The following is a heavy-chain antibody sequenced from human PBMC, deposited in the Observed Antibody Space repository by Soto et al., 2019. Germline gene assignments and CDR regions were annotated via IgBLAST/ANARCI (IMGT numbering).Heavy chain of an antibody. J-gene: IGHJ4*02. CDR2: ISSKSATT. CDR1: GFIFSDYY. CDR3: ARDDGANSFAGY. Sequence: QVQLVESGGGLVKPGGSLRLSCAASGFIFSDYYMSWIRQAPGKGLEWVSYISSKSATTKYADSVKGRFTISRDNVKNSVYLQMNSRRAEDTAVYYCARDDGANSFAGYWGQGTLVTVSS. D-gene: IGHD4-17*01. V-gene: IGHV3-11*06.